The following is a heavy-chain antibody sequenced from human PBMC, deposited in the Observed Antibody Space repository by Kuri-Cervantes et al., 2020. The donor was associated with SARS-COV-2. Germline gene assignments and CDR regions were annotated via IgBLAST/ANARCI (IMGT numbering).Heavy chain of an antibody. CDR1: GGTFSSYD. CDR2: MNPNTGVT. J-gene: IGHJ3*01. V-gene: IGHV1-8*03. D-gene: IGHD3-16*01. Sequence: ASVKVSCKASGGTFSSYDINWVRQATGQGLEWMGWMNPNTGVTGYAQKFQGRVTITRDTSMNTAYMDLGSLTSEDTGVYYCARMTPRGVWGDPFDVWGQGTKVTVSS. CDR3: ARMTPRGVWGDPFDV.